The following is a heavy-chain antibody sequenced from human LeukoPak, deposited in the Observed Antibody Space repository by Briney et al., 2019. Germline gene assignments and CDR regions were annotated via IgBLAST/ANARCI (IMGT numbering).Heavy chain of an antibody. D-gene: IGHD4-17*01. CDR1: GYTFTSYD. CDR3: ARGPGDDDAFDI. J-gene: IGHJ3*02. V-gene: IGHV1-8*01. Sequence: ASVKVSCKASGYTFTSYDINWVRQATGQGLEWMGWMNPNSGNTSYAQKFQGRVTMTRNTSISTAYMELSSLRSEDTAVYYCARGPGDDDAFDIWGQGTMVTVSS. CDR2: MNPNSGNT.